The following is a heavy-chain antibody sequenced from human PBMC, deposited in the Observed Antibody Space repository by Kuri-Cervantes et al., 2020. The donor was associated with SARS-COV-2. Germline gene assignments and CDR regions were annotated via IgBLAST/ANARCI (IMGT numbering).Heavy chain of an antibody. CDR2: ITPFNGNT. CDR1: GDTFTYRF. J-gene: IGHJ3*02. Sequence: SVKVSCKASGDTFTYRFLHWVRQAPGQAPEWMGWITPFNGNTKYAQKFQDKVTITRDRSMNTAYMELSSLRSEDTAMYYCARSGPGAISGEDSALDIWGQGTMVTVSS. D-gene: IGHD1-14*01. CDR3: ARSGPGAISGEDSALDI. V-gene: IGHV1-45*02.